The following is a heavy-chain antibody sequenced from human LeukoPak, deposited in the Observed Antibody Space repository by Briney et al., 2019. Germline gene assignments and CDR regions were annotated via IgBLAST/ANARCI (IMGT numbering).Heavy chain of an antibody. J-gene: IGHJ4*02. Sequence: GGSLRLSCAASGLTFSSYAMHWVRQAPGKGQEYISAISSNGGSTYYANSVKGRFTISRDNSKNTLYLQMGSLRAEDMAVYYCARDAGLRTPEYYFDYWGQGTLVTVSS. D-gene: IGHD5/OR15-5a*01. V-gene: IGHV3-64*01. CDR3: ARDAGLRTPEYYFDY. CDR2: ISSNGGST. CDR1: GLTFSSYA.